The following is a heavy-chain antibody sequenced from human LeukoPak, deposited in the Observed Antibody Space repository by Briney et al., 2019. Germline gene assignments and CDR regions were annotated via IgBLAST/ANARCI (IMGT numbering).Heavy chain of an antibody. J-gene: IGHJ6*02. V-gene: IGHV1-46*01. D-gene: IGHD2-8*01. CDR1: GYTFTSYY. Sequence: ASVKVSCKASGYTFTSYYMHWVRQAPGQGLEWMGIINPSGGSTSYAQKFQGRVTMTRDTSTSTVYMELSSLRSEDTAVYYCASPGYCTNGVCYYYGMDVWGQGTTVTVPS. CDR2: INPSGGST. CDR3: ASPGYCTNGVCYYYGMDV.